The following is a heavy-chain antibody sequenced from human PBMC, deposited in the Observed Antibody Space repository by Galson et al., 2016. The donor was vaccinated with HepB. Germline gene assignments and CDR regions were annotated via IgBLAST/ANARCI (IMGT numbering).Heavy chain of an antibody. Sequence: SETLSLTCDVSGDTIRGSSWWSWVRQAPGKGLEWIGEIYHRGAINYNPSLKSRVTMSTHMSEEQFSLNLSSVTAADTAVYYCAGSLFKSGYPMGRWGQGILVTVSS. V-gene: IGHV4-4*02. D-gene: IGHD3-3*01. CDR2: IYHRGAI. J-gene: IGHJ4*02. CDR1: GDTIRGSSW. CDR3: AGSLFKSGYPMGR.